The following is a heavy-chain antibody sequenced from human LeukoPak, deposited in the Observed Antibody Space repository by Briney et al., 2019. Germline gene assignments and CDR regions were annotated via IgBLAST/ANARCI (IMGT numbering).Heavy chain of an antibody. CDR2: IKYDGSEK. CDR3: ARAPRIAAAWNIDY. CDR1: GFTLSSYW. D-gene: IGHD6-13*01. J-gene: IGHJ4*02. Sequence: GGSLRLSCAASGFTLSSYWMSWVRQAPGKGLEWVANIKYDGSEKDYVDSVKGRFTISRDNAKNSLYLQMNSLRAEDTAVYYCARAPRIAAAWNIDYWGQGTLVTVSS. V-gene: IGHV3-7*03.